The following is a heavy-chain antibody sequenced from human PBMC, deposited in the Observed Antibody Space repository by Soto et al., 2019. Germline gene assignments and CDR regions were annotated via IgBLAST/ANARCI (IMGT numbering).Heavy chain of an antibody. CDR3: ARDCSSNSCYAGDDP. Sequence: GASVKVSCKASGYTFASYGISWVRQAPGQGLEWMGWISAYNGNTNYAQKLQGRVTMTTDTSTSTAYMELRSLRSDDTAVYYCARDCSSNSCYAGDDPWGQGTLVTSPQ. CDR1: GYTFASYG. D-gene: IGHD2-2*01. V-gene: IGHV1-18*01. CDR2: ISAYNGNT. J-gene: IGHJ5*02.